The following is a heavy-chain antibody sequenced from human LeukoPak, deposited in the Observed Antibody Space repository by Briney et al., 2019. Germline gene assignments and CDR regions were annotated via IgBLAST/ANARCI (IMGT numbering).Heavy chain of an antibody. CDR2: IIPIFGTA. V-gene: IGHV1-69*13. J-gene: IGHJ4*02. Sequence: GASVKVSCKASGYTFTSYAISWVRQAPGQGLEWMGGIIPIFGTANYAQKFQGRVTITADESTSTAYMELSSLRSEGTAVYYCARTYSSGWYGYYWGQGTLVTVSS. CDR1: GYTFTSYA. D-gene: IGHD6-19*01. CDR3: ARTYSSGWYGYY.